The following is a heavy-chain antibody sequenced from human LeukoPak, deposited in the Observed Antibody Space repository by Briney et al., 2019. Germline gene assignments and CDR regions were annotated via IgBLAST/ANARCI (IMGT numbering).Heavy chain of an antibody. V-gene: IGHV4-38-2*02. Sequence: SETLSLTCTVSGYSISSGYYWGWIRQPPGKGLEWIGSIYHSGSTYYNPSLKSRVTISVDTSKNQFSLKLSSVTAADTAVYYCARPSGRTATWGQGTLVTVSS. D-gene: IGHD1-26*01. CDR3: ARPSGRTAT. J-gene: IGHJ5*02. CDR1: GYSISSGYY. CDR2: IYHSGST.